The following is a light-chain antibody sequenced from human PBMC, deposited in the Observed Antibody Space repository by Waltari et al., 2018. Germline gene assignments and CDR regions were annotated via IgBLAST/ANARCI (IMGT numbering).Light chain of an antibody. J-gene: IGKJ5*01. CDR1: QGISDH. CDR3: QQYNRWPPIT. CDR2: RAS. Sequence: EVVMTQSPATLSVSPGERAALSCRASQGISDHLSWYQHKPGQPPRLLIYRASTRATGIPARFSGRGSGTEFTLTISSLQSEDSAVYYCQQYNRWPPITFGQGTRLEIK. V-gene: IGKV3-15*01.